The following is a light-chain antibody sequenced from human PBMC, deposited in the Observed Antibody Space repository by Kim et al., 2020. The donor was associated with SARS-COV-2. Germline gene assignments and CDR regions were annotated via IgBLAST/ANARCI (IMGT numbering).Light chain of an antibody. Sequence: EIVLTQSPGTLSLSPGERATLSCRASQSVSSIYLAWYQQKPGQAPRLLIYGASSRATGIPDRFSGSGSGTDFTLTISRLGPEDFAVYYCQQYGSSPPFTFGHGTKVDIK. CDR3: QQYGSSPPFT. J-gene: IGKJ3*01. V-gene: IGKV3-20*01. CDR1: QSVSSIY. CDR2: GAS.